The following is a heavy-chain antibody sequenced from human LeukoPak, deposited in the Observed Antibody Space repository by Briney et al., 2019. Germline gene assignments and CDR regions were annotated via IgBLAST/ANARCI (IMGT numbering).Heavy chain of an antibody. Sequence: SETLSLTCTVSGGSISSYSWSWIRQPPGKGLEWIGSIYYSGSTNYNPSLKSRVTISVDTSKNQFSLRLSSVTAADTALYYCARSYITSSYFDYWGQGTLVTVSS. CDR1: GGSISSYS. CDR2: IYYSGST. J-gene: IGHJ4*02. D-gene: IGHD6-6*01. V-gene: IGHV4-59*08. CDR3: ARSYITSSYFDY.